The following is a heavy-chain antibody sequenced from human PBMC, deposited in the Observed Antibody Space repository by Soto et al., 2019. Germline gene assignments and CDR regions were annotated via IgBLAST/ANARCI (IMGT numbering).Heavy chain of an antibody. CDR2: MNAYNGNT. V-gene: IGHV1-18*04. CDR1: GYTFTNYG. CDR3: ARYLKYQLLPFDY. J-gene: IGHJ4*02. D-gene: IGHD2-2*01. Sequence: QVQLVQSGAEVKKPGASVKVSCKASGYTFTNYGISWVRQAPGQGLEWMGWMNAYNGNTIFAQKLQGRVTMNTDTSTSISYMELRSLRTDDTAVYYCARYLKYQLLPFDYWGQGTLVTVSS.